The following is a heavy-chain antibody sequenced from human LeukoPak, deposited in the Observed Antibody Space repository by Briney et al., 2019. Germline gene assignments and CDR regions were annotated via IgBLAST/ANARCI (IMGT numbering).Heavy chain of an antibody. CDR1: GYTFTSYY. D-gene: IGHD3-3*01. Sequence: GASVKVSCKASGYTFTSYYMHWVRQAPGQGLEWMGIINPSGGSTSYAQKFQGRVTMTRDTSTSTVYMELSSLRSEDTAVYYCAREGLVLRFLEWPAPHDAFDIWGQGTMVTVSS. V-gene: IGHV1-46*01. CDR3: AREGLVLRFLEWPAPHDAFDI. CDR2: INPSGGST. J-gene: IGHJ3*02.